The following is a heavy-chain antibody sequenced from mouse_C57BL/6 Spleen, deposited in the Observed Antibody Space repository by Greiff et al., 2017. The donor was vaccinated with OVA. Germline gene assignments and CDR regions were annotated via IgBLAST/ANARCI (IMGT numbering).Heavy chain of an antibody. CDR1: GYTFTSYW. CDR3: ARTAQATSYAMDY. CDR2: INPISWYT. V-gene: IGHV1-7*01. J-gene: IGHJ4*01. Sequence: QVQLQQSGAELAKPGASVKLSCKASGYTFTSYWMHWVKQRPGPRREWIGYINPISWYTNSNQKFKDKATLTADKSSSTAYMQLSSLTYEDSAVYYCARTAQATSYAMDYWGQGTSVTVSS. D-gene: IGHD3-2*02.